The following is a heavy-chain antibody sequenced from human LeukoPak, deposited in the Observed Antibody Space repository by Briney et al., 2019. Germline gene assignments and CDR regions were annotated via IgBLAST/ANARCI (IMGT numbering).Heavy chain of an antibody. V-gene: IGHV3-23*01. D-gene: IGHD2-15*01. J-gene: IGHJ3*02. CDR2: ISGSGGST. Sequence: GGSLRLSCAASGFPLRNHAMSWVRQAPGKGLEWVSTISGSGGSTYYADSVKGLFTISRDNSKNTLYLQMNSLRAEDTAVYYCSTTVVVDALDIWRQGTMVTVSP. CDR3: STTVVVDALDI. CDR1: GFPLRNHA.